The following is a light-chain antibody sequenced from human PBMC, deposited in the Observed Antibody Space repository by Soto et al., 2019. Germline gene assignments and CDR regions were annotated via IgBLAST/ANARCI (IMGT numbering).Light chain of an antibody. CDR3: QNYHSAPWT. Sequence: IQMTQSPSTLSASVGDRVTITCRASQAISNFLAWYQQKPEKVPKLLMYGASTVPSGVPSRFSGSGSGTDFTLPISSLQPEDVATYYCQNYHSAPWTFGQGTKVEL. J-gene: IGKJ1*01. CDR1: QAISNF. CDR2: GAS. V-gene: IGKV1-27*01.